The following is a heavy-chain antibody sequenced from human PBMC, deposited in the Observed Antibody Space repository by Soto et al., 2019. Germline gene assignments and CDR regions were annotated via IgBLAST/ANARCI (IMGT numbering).Heavy chain of an antibody. CDR2: IIPMFGTA. J-gene: IGHJ5*02. D-gene: IGHD2-15*01. CDR1: GGTFSSYA. Sequence: QVQLVQSGAEVKKPGSSVKVSCKSSGGTFSSYAFSWVRQAPGQGLEWMGGIIPMFGTANYAQKFQGRVTITADESTSTAYMELSSLRFEDTAVYYCARDSLVVVAATPRWFDPWGQGTMVPVSS. CDR3: ARDSLVVVAATPRWFDP. V-gene: IGHV1-69*01.